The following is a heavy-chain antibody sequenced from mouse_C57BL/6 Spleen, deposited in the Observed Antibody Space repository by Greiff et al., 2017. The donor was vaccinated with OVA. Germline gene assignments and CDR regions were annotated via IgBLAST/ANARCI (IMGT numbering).Heavy chain of an antibody. CDR1: GFTFSDYY. J-gene: IGHJ4*01. CDR2: INYDGSST. Sequence: EVQGVASEGGLVQPGSSMKLSCTASGFTFSDYYMAWVRQVPEKGLEWVANINYDGSSTYYLDSLKSRFIISRDNAKNILYLQMSSLKSEDTATYYCAREATGTGPYAMDYWGQGTSVTVSS. V-gene: IGHV5-16*01. CDR3: AREATGTGPYAMDY. D-gene: IGHD4-1*02.